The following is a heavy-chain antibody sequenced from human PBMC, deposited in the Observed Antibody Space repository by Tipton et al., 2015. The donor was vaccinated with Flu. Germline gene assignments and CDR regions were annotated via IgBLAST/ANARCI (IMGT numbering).Heavy chain of an antibody. J-gene: IGHJ5*02. CDR3: AGGLPAVKGFDA. Sequence: VQLVQSGTEVKKPGASVKVSCKTSGYMFTGYTMHWVRQAPGQSLEWMGWINTDNGNRKYSQKFQGRVTITRDKSASTAYMELSSLTFEDAAVYYCAGGLPAVKGFDAWGQGTLVTVSS. CDR1: GYMFTGYT. V-gene: IGHV1-3*04. CDR2: INTDNGNR. D-gene: IGHD2-2*01.